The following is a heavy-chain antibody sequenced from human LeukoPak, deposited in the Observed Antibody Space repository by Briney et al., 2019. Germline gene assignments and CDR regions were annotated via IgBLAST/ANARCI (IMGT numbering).Heavy chain of an antibody. V-gene: IGHV3-23*01. Sequence: PGGSLRLSCAASGFTFSSYAMSWVRQALGKGLEWVSAISGSGGSTYYADSVKGRFTISRDNSKNTLYLQMNSLRAEDTAVYYCAKSPYSSGWYLFDYWGQGTLVTVSS. D-gene: IGHD6-19*01. CDR1: GFTFSSYA. CDR3: AKSPYSSGWYLFDY. CDR2: ISGSGGST. J-gene: IGHJ4*02.